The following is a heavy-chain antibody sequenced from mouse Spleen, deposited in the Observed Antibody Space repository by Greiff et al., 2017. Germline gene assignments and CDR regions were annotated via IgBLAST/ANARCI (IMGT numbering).Heavy chain of an antibody. Sequence: QVQLQQPGAELVKPGASVKLSCKASGYTFTSYWMQWVKQRPGQGLEWIGEIDPSDSYTNYNQKFKGKATLTVDTSSSTAYMQLSSLTSEDSAVYYCARTFMDYWGQGTSVTVSS. J-gene: IGHJ4*01. CDR2: IDPSDSYT. CDR3: ARTFMDY. V-gene: IGHV1-50*01. CDR1: GYTFTSYW.